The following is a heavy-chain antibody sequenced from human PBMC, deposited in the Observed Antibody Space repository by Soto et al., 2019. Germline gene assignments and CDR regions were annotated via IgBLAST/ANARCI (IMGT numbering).Heavy chain of an antibody. CDR3: ATTRTWNAGRYYYGMAV. Sequence: QVQLVQSGAEVKKPGSSVKVSCKASGGTFSSYAISWLRQAPGQGLEWMGGIIPIFGTTADESTSTDYMELSSLRSEDTAVYYCATTRTWNAGRYYYGMAVWGQGTTVTVSS. J-gene: IGHJ6*02. CDR2: IIPIFGT. V-gene: IGHV1-69*12. D-gene: IGHD1-1*01. CDR1: GGTFSSYA.